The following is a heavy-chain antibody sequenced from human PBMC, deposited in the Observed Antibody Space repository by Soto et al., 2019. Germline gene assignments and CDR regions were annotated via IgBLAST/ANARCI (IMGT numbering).Heavy chain of an antibody. J-gene: IGHJ4*02. Sequence: PSETLCLTCTVSGGSISSGGYYWSWIRQHPGKGLEWIGYIYYSGSTYYNPSLKSRVTISVDTSKNQFSLKLSSVTAADTAVYYCARETLLWFGESNRALDYWGQGTLVTVSS. D-gene: IGHD3-10*01. V-gene: IGHV4-31*03. CDR2: IYYSGST. CDR3: ARETLLWFGESNRALDY. CDR1: GGSISSGGYY.